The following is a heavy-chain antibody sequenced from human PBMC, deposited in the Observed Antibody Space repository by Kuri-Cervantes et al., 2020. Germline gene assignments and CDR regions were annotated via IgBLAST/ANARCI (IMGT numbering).Heavy chain of an antibody. CDR1: GYTFTSYA. CDR2: INAGNGNT. D-gene: IGHD6-13*01. CDR3: ARGGIAAAGTIDWYFDL. Sequence: ASVKVSCKASGYTFTSYAMHWVRQAPGQRLEWMGWINAGNGNTKYSQKFQGRVTITRDTSASTAYMELSSLRSEDTAVYYCARGGIAAAGTIDWYFDLWGRGTLVTVSS. V-gene: IGHV1-3*01. J-gene: IGHJ2*01.